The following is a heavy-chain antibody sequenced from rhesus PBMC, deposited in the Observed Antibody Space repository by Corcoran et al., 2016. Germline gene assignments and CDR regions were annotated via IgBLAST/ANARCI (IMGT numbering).Heavy chain of an antibody. D-gene: IGHD2-15*01. CDR1: GGSISSNW. CDR3: ASTLGPPYFDY. Sequence: QLQLQESGPGLVKPSETLSLSFAVSGGSISSNWLSWIRQPPGKGLEWIGRISGSGGSTSYNPSLKSRVTISTDTSKNQLSLKLISVTAADTAVYYCASTLGPPYFDYWGQGVLVTVSS. V-gene: IGHV4-173*01. J-gene: IGHJ4*01. CDR2: ISGSGGST.